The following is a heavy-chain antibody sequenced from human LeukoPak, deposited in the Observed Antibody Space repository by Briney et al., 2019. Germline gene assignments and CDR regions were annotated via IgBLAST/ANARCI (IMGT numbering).Heavy chain of an antibody. CDR3: AFIEDPTYCGGDCYSH. D-gene: IGHD2-21*02. CDR1: GYTFTSYA. V-gene: IGHV1-3*01. J-gene: IGHJ4*02. Sequence: ASVKVSCKASGYTFTSYAMHWVRQAPGQRLEWMGWINAGNGNTKYSQKFQGRVTITRDTSASTAYMELSSLRSEDTAVYYCAFIEDPTYCGGDCYSHWGQGTLVTVSS. CDR2: INAGNGNT.